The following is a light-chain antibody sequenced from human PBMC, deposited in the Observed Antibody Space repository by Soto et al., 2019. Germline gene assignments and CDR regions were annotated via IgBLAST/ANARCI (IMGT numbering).Light chain of an antibody. CDR2: GNN. J-gene: IGLJ1*01. V-gene: IGLV1-40*01. CDR1: SSNIGAGFD. CDR3: SSYTSRVTRV. Sequence: QSVLTQPPSVSGAPGQRVTISCTGSSSNIGAGFDVHWYQQLPGTAPKLLIYGNNHRPSTVPDRFSGSKSGTSASLAITGLQADDEADYYCSSYTSRVTRVFGTGTKLTVL.